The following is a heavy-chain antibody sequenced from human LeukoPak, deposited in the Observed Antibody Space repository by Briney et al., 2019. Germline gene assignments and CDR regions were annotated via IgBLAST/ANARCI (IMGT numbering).Heavy chain of an antibody. CDR3: VRDGANWEEPNDAFDT. D-gene: IGHD1-26*01. Sequence: SETLSLTCTVSGASITSCYWSWVRQPAGKRLEWIGRLYTTGSTNYNPSLKSRVTMSVDSSKNQFSLTLTSVTAADTAVYYCVRDGANWEEPNDAFDTWGQGTMVTVSS. J-gene: IGHJ3*02. CDR2: LYTTGST. CDR1: GASITSCY. V-gene: IGHV4-4*07.